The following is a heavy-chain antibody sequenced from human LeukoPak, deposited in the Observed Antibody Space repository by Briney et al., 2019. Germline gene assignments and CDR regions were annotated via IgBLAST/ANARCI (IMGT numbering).Heavy chain of an antibody. CDR3: ARRSSSWYY. J-gene: IGHJ4*02. CDR1: GGSLSSSSYY. Sequence: SETLSLTCTVSGGSLSSSSYYWGWLRQPPGTGLEWLGSIYYSGSTYYNPLLKRRVTISVDTSKNQFSLKLSSVTAADTAVYYCARRSSSWYYWGQGTLVTVSS. D-gene: IGHD6-13*01. CDR2: IYYSGST. V-gene: IGHV4-39*01.